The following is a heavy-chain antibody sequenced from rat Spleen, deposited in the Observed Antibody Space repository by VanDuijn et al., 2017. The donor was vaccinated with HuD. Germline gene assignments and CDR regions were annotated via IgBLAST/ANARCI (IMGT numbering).Heavy chain of an antibody. J-gene: IGHJ2*01. V-gene: IGHV5-29*01. Sequence: EVQLVESGGGLVQPGRSMKLSCAASGFTFSNYDMAWVRQAPTKGLEWVATISYDGSSTYYPDSVKGRFTISRDNAENTVSLQMSSLRSEDSAIYYCARDITLDYWGQGVMVTVSS. CDR3: ARDITLDY. D-gene: IGHD4-1*01. CDR1: GFTFSNYD. CDR2: ISYDGSST.